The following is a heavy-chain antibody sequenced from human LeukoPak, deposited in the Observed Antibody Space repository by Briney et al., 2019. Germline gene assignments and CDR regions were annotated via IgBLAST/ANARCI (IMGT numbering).Heavy chain of an antibody. CDR1: GGSISSYS. J-gene: IGHJ5*02. D-gene: IGHD6-19*01. Sequence: SATLSPTCTVSGGSISSYSWSWIRQPPPKGPEWSWYISCSWSTDYYPSHMSRVIIFVDTFTHPFSLKLSSATAADTPVYYCARVPPWEQSLETWGQGTLVIVSS. V-gene: IGHV4-59*01. CDR3: ARVPPWEQSLET. CDR2: ISCSWST.